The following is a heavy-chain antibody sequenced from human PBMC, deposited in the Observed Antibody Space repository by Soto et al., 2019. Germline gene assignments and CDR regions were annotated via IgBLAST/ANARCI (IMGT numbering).Heavy chain of an antibody. CDR3: ARGLSDPFDY. CDR1: GFTLSTCG. D-gene: IGHD3-16*01. V-gene: IGHV3-48*02. J-gene: IGHJ4*02. CDR2: ISSGSSTI. Sequence: EVQLVESGGGLVQPGGSLRLSCAASGFTLSTCGMNGVRQSPGKGLEWLSYISSGSSTIYYADSVKGRFTISRDNAKNALYLQINSLRDEDTAVYYCARGLSDPFDYWGQGTLVTVSS.